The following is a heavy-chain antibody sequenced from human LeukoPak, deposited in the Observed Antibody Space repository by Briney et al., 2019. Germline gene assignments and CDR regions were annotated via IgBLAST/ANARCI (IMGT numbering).Heavy chain of an antibody. CDR2: INHSGST. V-gene: IGHV4-34*01. D-gene: IGHD6-13*01. J-gene: IGHJ4*02. CDR3: ARKLNSSSPDIDY. Sequence: SETLSLTCAVYGGSFSGYYWSWIRRPPGKGLEWIGEINHSGSTNYNPSLKSRVTISVDTSKNQFSLKLSSVTAADTAVYYCARKLNSSSPDIDYWGQGTLVTVSS. CDR1: GGSFSGYY.